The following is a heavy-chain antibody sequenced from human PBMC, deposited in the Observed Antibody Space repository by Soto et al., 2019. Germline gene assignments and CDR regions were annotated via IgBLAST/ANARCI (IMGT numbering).Heavy chain of an antibody. CDR1: GGSLRGHY. CDR3: ARAAVKLGATLFDS. CDR2: INDSGFT. J-gene: IGHJ4*02. Sequence: SEPLSLTCAVSGGSLRGHYWSWIRQSPEKGLEWIGEINDSGFTNYNPTLKCRVTISRDASKNQFSLRLSSMTAADSAVYFCARAAVKLGATLFDSWGQGTLVTVSS. V-gene: IGHV4-34*01. D-gene: IGHD1-26*01.